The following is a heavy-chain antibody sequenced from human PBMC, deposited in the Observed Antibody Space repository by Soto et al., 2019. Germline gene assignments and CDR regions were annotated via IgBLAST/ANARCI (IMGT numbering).Heavy chain of an antibody. D-gene: IGHD2-21*02. V-gene: IGHV4-31*03. CDR3: ASGDCGGDCYPYYYYGMDV. CDR2: IYYSGST. Sequence: QVQLQESGPGLVKPSQTLSLTCTVSGGSISSGGYYWSWIRQHPGKGLEWIGYIYYSGSTYYNPSRKSRVTISVDTSKNQFSLKLSSVTAADTAVYYCASGDCGGDCYPYYYYGMDVWGQGTTVTVSS. CDR1: GGSISSGGYY. J-gene: IGHJ6*02.